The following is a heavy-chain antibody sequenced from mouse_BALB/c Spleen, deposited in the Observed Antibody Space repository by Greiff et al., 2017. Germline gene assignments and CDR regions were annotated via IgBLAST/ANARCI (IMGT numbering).Heavy chain of an antibody. D-gene: IGHD1-1*01. V-gene: IGHV5-6*01. CDR2: ISSGGSYT. CDR1: GFTFSSYG. CDR3: ARPSYYYGSSYVYFDV. J-gene: IGHJ1*01. Sequence: EVQLKESGGDLVKPGGSLKLSCAASGFTFSSYGMSWVRQTPDKRLEWVATISSGGSYTYYPDSVKGRFTISRDNAKNTLYLQMSSLKSEDTAMYYCARPSYYYGSSYVYFDVWGAGTTVTVSS.